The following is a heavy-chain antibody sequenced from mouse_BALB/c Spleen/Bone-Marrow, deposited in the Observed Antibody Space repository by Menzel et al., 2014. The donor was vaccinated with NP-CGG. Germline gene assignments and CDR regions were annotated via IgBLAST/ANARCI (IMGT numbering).Heavy chain of an antibody. D-gene: IGHD4-1*01. CDR3: ARGGNWEDFDY. CDR1: GFTFSSFG. CDR2: ISSGSGTI. Sequence: EVMLVESGGGLVQPGGSRKLSCAASGFTFSSFGMHWVRQAPERGLEWVAYISSGSGTIFYADTAKGRFTISRDNPKNTLFLQMTSLRSEDSAMYYCARGGNWEDFDYWGQGTTLTVSS. J-gene: IGHJ2*01. V-gene: IGHV5-17*02.